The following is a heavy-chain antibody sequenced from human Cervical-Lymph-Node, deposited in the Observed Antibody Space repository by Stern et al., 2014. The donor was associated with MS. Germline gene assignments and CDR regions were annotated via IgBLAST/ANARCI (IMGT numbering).Heavy chain of an antibody. V-gene: IGHV3-30*18. CDR3: AKDWEYDGDIGWYSDV. Sequence: VQLLESGGGVVQPGRSLRVSCAASGFAFSHYGMNWVRQAPGKGLEWGAFISYDVSTKHYADSVKGRFTISRDNSNNMVFLQMNSLRTEDTAVYYCAKDWEYDGDIGWYSDVWGRGTLVTVSS. J-gene: IGHJ2*01. CDR2: ISYDVSTK. CDR1: GFAFSHYG. D-gene: IGHD4-17*01.